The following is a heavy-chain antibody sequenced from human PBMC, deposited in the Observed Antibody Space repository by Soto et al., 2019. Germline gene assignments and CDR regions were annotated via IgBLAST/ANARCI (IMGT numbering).Heavy chain of an antibody. CDR3: ARVRRCDYLSSRYYFDD. Sequence: ASVKVSCKASGYTFTSYAMHWVRQAPGQRLEWMGWINAGNGNTKYSQKFQGRVTITRDTSASTAYMELSSLRSEDTAVYYCARVRRCDYLSSRYYFDDWGQGTLVTVSS. CDR2: INAGNGNT. CDR1: GYTFTSYA. V-gene: IGHV1-3*01. J-gene: IGHJ4*02. D-gene: IGHD3-16*01.